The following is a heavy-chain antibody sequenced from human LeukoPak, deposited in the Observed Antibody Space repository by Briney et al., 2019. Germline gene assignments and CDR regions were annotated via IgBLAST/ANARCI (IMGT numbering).Heavy chain of an antibody. D-gene: IGHD1-26*01. CDR1: GFTLSSNG. CDR3: AKAEVGATLFGY. V-gene: IGHV3-21*04. J-gene: IGHJ4*02. Sequence: PGGSLRLSCAASGFTLSSNGISWVRQAPGKGLEWVSSTSSTGSYMYYEDSVKGRFTISRDNSKNTLYLQMNSLRAEDTAVYYCAKAEVGATLFGYWGQGTLVTVPS. CDR2: TSSTGSYM.